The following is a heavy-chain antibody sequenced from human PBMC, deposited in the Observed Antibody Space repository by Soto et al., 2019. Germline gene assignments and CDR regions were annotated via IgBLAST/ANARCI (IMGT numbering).Heavy chain of an antibody. CDR1: GFTFSNAW. CDR3: TTKATLGGYYYYGMEV. Sequence: PGGSLRLSCAASGFTFSNAWMSWVRQAPGKGLEWVGRIKSKTDGGTTDYAAPVKGRFTISRDDSKNTLYLQMNSLKTEDTAVYYCTTKATLGGYYYYGMEVWGQGTTVTVSS. J-gene: IGHJ6*02. CDR2: IKSKTDGGTT. D-gene: IGHD7-27*01. V-gene: IGHV3-15*01.